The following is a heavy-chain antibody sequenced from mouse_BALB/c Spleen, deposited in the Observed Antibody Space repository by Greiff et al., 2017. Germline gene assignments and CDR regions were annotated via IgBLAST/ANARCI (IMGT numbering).Heavy chain of an antibody. CDR3: ARQVFFDWYFDV. CDR1: GFTFSSYT. Sequence: EVMLVESGGGLVQPGGSLKLSCAASGFTFSSYTMSWVRQTPEKRLEWVAYISNGGGSTYYPDTVKGRFTISRDNAKNTLYLQMSSLKSEDTAMYYCARQVFFDWYFDVWGAGTTVTVSS. CDR2: ISNGGGST. V-gene: IGHV5-12-2*01. J-gene: IGHJ1*01.